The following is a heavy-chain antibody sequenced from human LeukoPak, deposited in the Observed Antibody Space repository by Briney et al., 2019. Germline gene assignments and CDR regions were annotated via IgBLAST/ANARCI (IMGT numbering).Heavy chain of an antibody. CDR3: ARQPTSYGSGRGWFDP. Sequence: SETLSLTCTVSGGSISSYYWSWIRQPPGTGLEWIGYIYYSGSTNYNPSLKSRVTISVDTSKNQFSLKLSSVTAADTAVYYCARQPTSYGSGRGWFDPWGQGTLVTVSS. CDR2: IYYSGST. D-gene: IGHD3-10*01. J-gene: IGHJ5*02. V-gene: IGHV4-59*08. CDR1: GGSISSYY.